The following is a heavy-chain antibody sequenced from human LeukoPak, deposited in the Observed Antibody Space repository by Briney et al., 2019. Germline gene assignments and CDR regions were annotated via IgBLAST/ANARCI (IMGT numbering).Heavy chain of an antibody. CDR1: GGSISSHY. Sequence: SETLSLTCTVSGGSISSHYWNWIRQPPGKGLEWIGYISYSGSTNYNPSLKSRVTMSLDTSKNHSSLKLTSVTAADTAVYYCARLLGYCSGGSCYPRWSAPWGQGTLVTVSS. CDR2: ISYSGST. D-gene: IGHD2-15*01. CDR3: ARLLGYCSGGSCYPRWSAP. V-gene: IGHV4-59*08. J-gene: IGHJ5*02.